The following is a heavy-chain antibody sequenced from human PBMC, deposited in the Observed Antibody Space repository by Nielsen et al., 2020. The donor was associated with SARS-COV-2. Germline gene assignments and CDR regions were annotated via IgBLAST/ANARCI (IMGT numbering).Heavy chain of an antibody. CDR3: ARSCGGDCSRAFDF. D-gene: IGHD2-21*02. J-gene: IGHJ3*01. V-gene: IGHV3-53*01. CDR2: IYKGGTS. CDR1: GFPVRSFD. Sequence: GEPLKISCAVSGFPVRSFDMTWVRQAPGKGLEWVSFIYKGGTSYYADSVRGRFTISRDASKNTLYLQMNNLRDEDTAVYFCARSCGGDCSRAFDFWGQGTMVNVSS.